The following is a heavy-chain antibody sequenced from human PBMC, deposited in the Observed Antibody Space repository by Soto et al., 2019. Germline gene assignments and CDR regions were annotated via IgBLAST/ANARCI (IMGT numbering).Heavy chain of an antibody. Sequence: QVQLVQSGDEVKKSGASLKVSCKASGYTFTGYYIHWVRQAPGQGLEWMGWINPKSGDTNYAQKFQGRVSMTRDTSITTAYMEVSRLKSDDTAVYYCARGSPRMGALPTYWGQGTLVTVSS. J-gene: IGHJ4*02. CDR1: GYTFTGYY. CDR3: ARGSPRMGALPTY. D-gene: IGHD1-26*01. CDR2: INPKSGDT. V-gene: IGHV1-2*02.